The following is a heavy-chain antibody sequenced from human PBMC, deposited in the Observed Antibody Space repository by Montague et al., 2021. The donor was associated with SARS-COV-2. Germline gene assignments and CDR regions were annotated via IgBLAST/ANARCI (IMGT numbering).Heavy chain of an antibody. Sequence: PALVKPTQTLTLTCTFSGFSLSTSGMCVSWIRQPPGKALEWLARIDWDDDKYYSTSLKTRLTISKDTSKNQVVLTMTNMDPVDTATYYCARTYYDILTGRDYGMDVWGQGTTVPVSS. CDR1: GFSLSTSGMC. V-gene: IGHV2-70*11. J-gene: IGHJ6*02. D-gene: IGHD3-9*01. CDR2: IDWDDDK. CDR3: ARTYYDILTGRDYGMDV.